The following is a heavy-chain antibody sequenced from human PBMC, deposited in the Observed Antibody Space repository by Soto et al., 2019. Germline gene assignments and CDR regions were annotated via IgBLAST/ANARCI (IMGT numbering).Heavy chain of an antibody. V-gene: IGHV3-74*01. D-gene: IGHD4-17*01. CDR2: INSDGSST. CDR1: GFTFSNYW. CDR3: ARVRGDYFDC. Sequence: EVQLVESGGGLVQPGGSLRLSCAASGFTFSNYWMHWVRQAPGKGPVWVSRINSDGSSTSYADSVKGRFTISRDNAKDTLSLQMNSLRAEDTAVYYCARVRGDYFDCWGQGTLVTVSS. J-gene: IGHJ4*02.